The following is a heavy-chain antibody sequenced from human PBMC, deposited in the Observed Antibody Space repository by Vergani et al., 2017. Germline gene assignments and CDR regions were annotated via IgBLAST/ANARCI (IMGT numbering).Heavy chain of an antibody. V-gene: IGHV4-34*02. CDR1: GGSLSGYF. J-gene: IGHJ4*02. CDR2: ITAIGSA. CDR3: ASRRPRLNLGSKSNAGTFDS. Sequence: QVHLQQRGAGVLKPSETLSLTCGVLGGSLSGYFWSWIRQSPGRGLEWIGVITAIGSAKYSPSATSRVTISVDTSRGEFTLTVNSVTAADTGLYFCASRRPRLNLGSKSNAGTFDSWGQGTLVTVSS. D-gene: IGHD3-10*01.